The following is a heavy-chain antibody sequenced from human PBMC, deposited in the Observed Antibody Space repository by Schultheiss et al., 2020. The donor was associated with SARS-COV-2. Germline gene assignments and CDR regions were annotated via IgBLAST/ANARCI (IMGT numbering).Heavy chain of an antibody. D-gene: IGHD3-9*01. J-gene: IGHJ4*02. CDR1: GFTFSSYG. CDR3: AKVGLLRYYYFDY. Sequence: GGSLRLSCAASGFTFSSYGMHWVRQAPGKGLEWVAVISYDGSNKYYADSVKGRFTISRDNSKNTLYLQMNSLRAEDTAVYYCAKVGLLRYYYFDYWGQGTLVTVSS. V-gene: IGHV3-30*18. CDR2: ISYDGSNK.